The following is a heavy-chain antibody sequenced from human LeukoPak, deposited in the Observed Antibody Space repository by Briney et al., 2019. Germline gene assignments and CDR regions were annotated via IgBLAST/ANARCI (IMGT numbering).Heavy chain of an antibody. J-gene: IGHJ5*02. Sequence: RLXXXASGFTXXSYSXXWVRQAPGKGLEWVSSISSSSSYIYYADSVKGRFTISRDNAKNSLYLQMNSLRAEDTAVYYCARDTRYCSSTSCYPNWFDPWGQGTLVTVSS. D-gene: IGHD2-2*01. CDR3: ARDTRYCSSTSCYPNWFDP. CDR2: ISSSSSYI. CDR1: GFTXXSYS. V-gene: IGHV3-21*01.